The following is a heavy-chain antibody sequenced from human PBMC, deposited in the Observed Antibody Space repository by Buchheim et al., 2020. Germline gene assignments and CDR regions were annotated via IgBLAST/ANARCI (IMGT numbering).Heavy chain of an antibody. CDR1: GFTFSSYA. CDR2: ISGSGGST. D-gene: IGHD3-22*01. J-gene: IGHJ4*02. Sequence: EVQLLESGGGLVQPGGSLRLSCAASGFTFSSYAMSWVRQAPGKGMEWVSAISGSGGSTYYADSVTGRFTISRDTSKTMLYLQMNRQRAEDTAVYYCARRAAMIVVATHIDYWGQGTL. V-gene: IGHV3-23*01. CDR3: ARRAAMIVVATHIDY.